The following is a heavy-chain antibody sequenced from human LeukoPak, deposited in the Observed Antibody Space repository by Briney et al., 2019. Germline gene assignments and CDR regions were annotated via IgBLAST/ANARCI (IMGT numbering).Heavy chain of an antibody. D-gene: IGHD3-22*01. Sequence: PGGSLRLSCAASGFTFSSYDMHWVRQAPGKGLEWVAFIRYDGNIKYLADSVKGRFTISRDTSKNTMYLQMNSLRAEDTAVYYCTKGRYYDNTGSPIDYWGQGTLVTVSS. V-gene: IGHV3-30*02. CDR1: GFTFSSYD. J-gene: IGHJ4*02. CDR2: IRYDGNIK. CDR3: TKGRYYDNTGSPIDY.